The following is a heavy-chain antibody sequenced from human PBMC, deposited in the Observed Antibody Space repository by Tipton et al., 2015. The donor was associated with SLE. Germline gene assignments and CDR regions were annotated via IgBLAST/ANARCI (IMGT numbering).Heavy chain of an antibody. D-gene: IGHD7-27*01. Sequence: TLSLTCAVSGGSLSGHYWSWIRQPPGKGLEWIGRIHTSGNTNNNPSLKSRVTISVDTSKNQFSLKLSSVTAADTAVYYCAARTGDVLYYYYMDVWGKGTTVTVSS. CDR1: GGSLSGHY. CDR3: AARTGDVLYYYYMDV. CDR2: IHTSGNT. V-gene: IGHV4-4*08. J-gene: IGHJ6*03.